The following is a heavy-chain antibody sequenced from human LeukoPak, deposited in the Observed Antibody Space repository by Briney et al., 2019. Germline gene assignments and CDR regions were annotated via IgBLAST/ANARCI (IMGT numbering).Heavy chain of an antibody. CDR2: MSPNSGNT. CDR1: GYTFTNFD. CDR3: AKSPHPTVVTATPPVNFFDS. J-gene: IGHJ5*01. Sequence: ASMKVSCKASGYTFTNFDINWVRQAPGQGLGWMGRMSPNSGNTGYAQKFQGRVTLTRNTSIGTAYMELSSLTSEDTAVYYCAKSPHPTVVTATPPVNFFDSWGQGTLVTVSS. V-gene: IGHV1-8*02. D-gene: IGHD4-23*01.